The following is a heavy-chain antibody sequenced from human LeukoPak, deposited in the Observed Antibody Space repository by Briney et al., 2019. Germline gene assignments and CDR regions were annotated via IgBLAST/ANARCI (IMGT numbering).Heavy chain of an antibody. V-gene: IGHV3-48*03. D-gene: IGHD3-22*01. Sequence: GGSLRLSCTASGFTFRSYEMIWVRQAAGKGLEWVAYINGGGSRMLYADSVKGRFTISRDDANYSLYLQMNSLRTEETGVYSCARESDSGGYRFDYWGQGSLVTVSS. J-gene: IGHJ4*02. CDR1: GFTFRSYE. CDR3: ARESDSGGYRFDY. CDR2: INGGGSRM.